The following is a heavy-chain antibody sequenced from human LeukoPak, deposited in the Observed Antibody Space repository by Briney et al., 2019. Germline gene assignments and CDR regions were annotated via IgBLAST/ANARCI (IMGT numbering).Heavy chain of an antibody. D-gene: IGHD2-2*01. Sequence: SVKVSCKASVGTFSSYAISWVRQAPGQGLEWMGGIIPIFGTANYAQKFQGRVTITADESTSTAYMELSSLRSEDTAVYYCARGPDIVVVPAAPYYYYYYMDVWGKGTTVTVPS. CDR3: ARGPDIVVVPAAPYYYYYYMDV. V-gene: IGHV1-69*13. CDR2: IIPIFGTA. J-gene: IGHJ6*03. CDR1: VGTFSSYA.